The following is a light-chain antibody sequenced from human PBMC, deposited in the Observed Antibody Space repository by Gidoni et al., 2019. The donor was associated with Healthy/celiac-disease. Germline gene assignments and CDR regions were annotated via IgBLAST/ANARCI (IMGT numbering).Light chain of an antibody. CDR1: QSISSY. CDR2: AAS. Sequence: DIQMTQSPSSLYASVGDRVTITCRASQSISSYLNWYQQTPGKAPKLLVYAASSLQSGVPSRFSGSGSGTDFTLTISSLRPEDFATYYCQQSYSTPRWTFGQGTKVEIK. V-gene: IGKV1-39*01. CDR3: QQSYSTPRWT. J-gene: IGKJ1*01.